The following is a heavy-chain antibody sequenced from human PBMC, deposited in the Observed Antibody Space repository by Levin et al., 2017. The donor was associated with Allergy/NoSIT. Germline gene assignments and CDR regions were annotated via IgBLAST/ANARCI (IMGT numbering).Heavy chain of an antibody. V-gene: IGHV3-9*01. CDR2: ISWNSGSI. CDR1: GFTFDDYA. D-gene: IGHD2-15*01. J-gene: IGHJ4*02. Sequence: GGSLRLSCAASGFTFDDYAMHWVRQAPGKGLEWVSGISWNSGSIGYADSVKGRFTISRDNAKNSLYLQMNSLRAEDTALYYCAKDIGPLLPGGSRQKPFDYWGQGTLVTVSS. CDR3: AKDIGPLLPGGSRQKPFDY.